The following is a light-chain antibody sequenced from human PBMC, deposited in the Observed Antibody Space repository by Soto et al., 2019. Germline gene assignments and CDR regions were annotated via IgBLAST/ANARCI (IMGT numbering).Light chain of an antibody. J-gene: IGLJ2*01. CDR1: NSNIGSNY. Sequence: QSVLTQPPSASGTPGQTVTISCSGRNSNIGSNYVYWYQQLPGTAPRLLMYRADQRPSGVPARFSGSKSGTSASLAISGPRSEDEADYYCAAWDDTLSGLVFGGGTKLTVL. CDR3: AAWDDTLSGLV. V-gene: IGLV1-47*01. CDR2: RAD.